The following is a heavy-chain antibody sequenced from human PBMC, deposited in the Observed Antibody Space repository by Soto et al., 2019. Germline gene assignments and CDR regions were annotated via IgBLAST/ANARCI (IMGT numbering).Heavy chain of an antibody. V-gene: IGHV1-18*01. CDR2: ISSYNGNT. Sequence: QVQLVQSGAEVKKPGASVKVSCKASGYTFNNYGITWVRQAPGQGLEWMGWISSYNGNTKYAQKLQDRVNMTTDTSTRTADMELRSLRSDDTAVYYCARVLLGQGSIAWYRPNWFDPWGQGTLVTVSS. D-gene: IGHD3-10*01. CDR3: ARVLLGQGSIAWYRPNWFDP. J-gene: IGHJ5*02. CDR1: GYTFNNYG.